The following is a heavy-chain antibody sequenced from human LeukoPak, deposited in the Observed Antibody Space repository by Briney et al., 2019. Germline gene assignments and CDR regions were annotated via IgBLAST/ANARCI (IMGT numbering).Heavy chain of an antibody. Sequence: GRSLRLSCAASGFVVSSVGMHWVRQPPGKGLGWVGVVWNEGRNNSYAASVKGRLTISRDNSKNTLYLQMSSLRAEDTAVYYCAKDAHCSSTSCHPLGYRYFDYWGQGTLVTVSS. D-gene: IGHD2-2*01. CDR1: GFVVSSVG. V-gene: IGHV3-33*06. J-gene: IGHJ4*02. CDR3: AKDAHCSSTSCHPLGYRYFDY. CDR2: VWNEGRNN.